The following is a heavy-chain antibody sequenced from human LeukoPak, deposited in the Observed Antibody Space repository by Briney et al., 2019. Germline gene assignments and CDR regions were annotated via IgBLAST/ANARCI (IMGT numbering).Heavy chain of an antibody. D-gene: IGHD3-10*01. CDR3: ARDRGWRSGYYFDY. V-gene: IGHV1-69*06. CDR1: GGTFSSYA. J-gene: IGHJ4*02. CDR2: IIPIFGTA. Sequence: GSSVKVSCKASGGTFSSYAISWVRQAPGQGLEWMGGIIPIFGTANYAQKFQGRVTITADKSTSTAYIELSSLRSEDTAVYYCARDRGWRSGYYFDYWGQGTLVTVSS.